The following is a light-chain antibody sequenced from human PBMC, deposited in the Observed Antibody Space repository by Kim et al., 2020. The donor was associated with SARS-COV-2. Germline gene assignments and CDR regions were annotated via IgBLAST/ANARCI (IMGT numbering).Light chain of an antibody. V-gene: IGKV1-5*01. CDR3: QQYRAFPLT. Sequence: ASVGDRGTFTCRASQSIDNNLAWYQHKPGKAPKLLIFDASDLQSGVPSRFSGSGSGTEFILTIASLQPDDFATYFCQQYRAFPLTFGGGTKVDIK. CDR1: QSIDNN. CDR2: DAS. J-gene: IGKJ4*01.